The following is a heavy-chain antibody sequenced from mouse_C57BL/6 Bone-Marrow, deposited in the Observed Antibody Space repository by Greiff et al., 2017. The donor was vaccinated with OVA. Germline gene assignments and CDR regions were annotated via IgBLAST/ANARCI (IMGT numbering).Heavy chain of an antibody. CDR2: IYPRSGNT. V-gene: IGHV1-81*01. J-gene: IGHJ3*01. CDR3: ARVYGSSYEAWFAY. CDR1: GYTFTSYG. D-gene: IGHD1-1*01. Sequence: QVQLQQSGAELARPGASVKLSCKASGYTFTSYGISWVKQRTGPGLEWIGEIYPRSGNTYYNEKFKGKATLTADKSSSTAYMELRSLTSEDSAVYFCARVYGSSYEAWFAYWGQGTLVTVSA.